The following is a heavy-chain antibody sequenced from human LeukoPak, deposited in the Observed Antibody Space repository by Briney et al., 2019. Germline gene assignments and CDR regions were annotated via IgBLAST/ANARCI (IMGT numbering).Heavy chain of an antibody. CDR2: VYATGTT. J-gene: IGHJ4*02. CDR3: ARVGSGGAWFDF. V-gene: IGHV4-59*01. CDR1: GGSFSGYY. D-gene: IGHD6-19*01. Sequence: SETLSLTCAVYGGSFSGYYWSWIRQPPGKGLEWIGYVYATGTTNYNPSLKSRATISIDTSKNQLSLTLTSVTAADTAVYYCARVGSGGAWFDFWGQGTLVSVSS.